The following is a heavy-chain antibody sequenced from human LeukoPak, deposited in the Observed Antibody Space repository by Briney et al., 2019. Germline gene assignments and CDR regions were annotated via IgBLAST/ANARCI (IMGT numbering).Heavy chain of an antibody. J-gene: IGHJ4*02. D-gene: IGHD5-18*01. CDR2: INHSGST. Sequence: PSETLSLTCAVYGGSFSGYDWSWIRQPPGKGLEWLGEINHSGSTNYNPSLKSRVTISVDTSKNQSSLKLSSVTAADTAVYYCASRRRGYSYGYLVYWGQGTLVTVSS. CDR1: GGSFSGYD. CDR3: ASRRRGYSYGYLVY. V-gene: IGHV4-34*01.